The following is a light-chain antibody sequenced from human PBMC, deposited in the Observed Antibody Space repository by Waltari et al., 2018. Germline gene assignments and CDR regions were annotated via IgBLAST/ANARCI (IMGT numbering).Light chain of an antibody. CDR3: LHYNRYSYT. J-gene: IGKJ2*01. CDR2: EAS. Sequence: DTQMTQSPSTLSASVGDRVTITCRASQYISRLLAWYQQKAGKAPELLIYEASTLETGVPSRFSGSGSGTEFTLTSSSLQPDDFATYYCLHYNRYSYTFGQGTKLEIK. CDR1: QYISRL. V-gene: IGKV1-5*03.